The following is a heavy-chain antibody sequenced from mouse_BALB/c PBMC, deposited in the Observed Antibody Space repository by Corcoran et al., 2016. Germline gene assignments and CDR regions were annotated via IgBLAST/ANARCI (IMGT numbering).Heavy chain of an antibody. CDR3: ARRDYYRRYAMDY. V-gene: IGHV1-9*01. D-gene: IGHD2-1*01. CDR2: ILPGSGST. J-gene: IGHJ4*01. CDR1: GYTFSSYW. Sequence: QVQLQQSGAELMKPGASVKISCKATGYTFSSYWIEWVKQRPGHGLEWIGEILPGSGSTNYNEKFKGKATFTADTSSNTAYMQLSSLTSEDSAVYYCARRDYYRRYAMDYWGQGTSVTVSS.